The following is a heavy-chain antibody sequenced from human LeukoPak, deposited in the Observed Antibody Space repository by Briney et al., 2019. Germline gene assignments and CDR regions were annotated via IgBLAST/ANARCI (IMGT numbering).Heavy chain of an antibody. V-gene: IGHV5-51*01. Sequence: GESLKISCKGSGYSFTSYWIGWVRQLPGKGLEWMGIIYPGDSDTRYSPSFQGQVTISADKSISTAYLQWSSLKASDTAMYYCARRSLFSQLGIEYWGQGTLVTVSS. CDR3: ARRSLFSQLGIEY. CDR1: GYSFTSYW. D-gene: IGHD7-27*01. J-gene: IGHJ4*02. CDR2: IYPGDSDT.